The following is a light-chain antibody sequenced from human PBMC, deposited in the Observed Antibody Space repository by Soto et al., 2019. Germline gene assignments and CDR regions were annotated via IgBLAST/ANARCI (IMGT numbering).Light chain of an antibody. V-gene: IGLV2-23*02. CDR2: EVS. J-gene: IGLJ1*01. CDR3: CSFTNSGTFV. Sequence: QSVLTQPASVSGSPGQSITISCTGTSSDVGSRDFVSWYQQHPGKVPKLVMYEVSKRPSGVSNRFSGSKSGNTASLTISGLQAEDEADYYCCSFTNSGTFVFGTGPSTPS. CDR1: SSDVGSRDF.